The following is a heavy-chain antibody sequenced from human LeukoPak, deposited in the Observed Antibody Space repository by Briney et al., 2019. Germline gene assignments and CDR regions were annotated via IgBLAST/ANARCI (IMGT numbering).Heavy chain of an antibody. CDR2: IYPGDSDS. CDR3: ARHEEGDSSSYYSAFDY. V-gene: IGHV5-51*01. CDR1: GYSFTKYW. J-gene: IGHJ4*02. D-gene: IGHD3-22*01. Sequence: GESLQISCKGSGYSFTKYWIGWVRQMPGKGLEWMGIIYPGDSDSRYSPSFQGQVTISADKSTSTAYLQWSSLEASDTAMYYCARHEEGDSSSYYSAFDYWGQGTLVTVSS.